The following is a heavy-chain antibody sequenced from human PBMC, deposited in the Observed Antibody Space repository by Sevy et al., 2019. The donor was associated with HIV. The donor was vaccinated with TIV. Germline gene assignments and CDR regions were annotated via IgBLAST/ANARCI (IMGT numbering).Heavy chain of an antibody. CDR3: ARSYYYGSGSYWGGY. Sequence: GGSLRLSCAASGFTFSSYGMHWVRQAPGKGLEWVAVIWYDGSNKYYADSVKGRLTISGDNSKNTLYLQMNSLRAEDTAVYYCARSYYYGSGSYWGGYWGQGTLVTVSS. CDR2: IWYDGSNK. V-gene: IGHV3-33*01. CDR1: GFTFSSYG. J-gene: IGHJ4*02. D-gene: IGHD3-10*01.